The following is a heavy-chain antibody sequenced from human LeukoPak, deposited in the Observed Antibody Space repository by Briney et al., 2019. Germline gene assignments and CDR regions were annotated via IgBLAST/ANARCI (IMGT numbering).Heavy chain of an antibody. CDR2: IFYSGRT. V-gene: IGHV4-39*02. J-gene: IGHJ6*03. Sequence: PSETLSLTCTVSGGSISSSSYSWGWIRQPPGKGLEWIGNIFYSGRTYYNPSLKRRVTISGDTSKKQFSLKLSSVTAADTAVYYCARDRYCSGGSCYFGHYYYYMDVWGKGTTVTVSS. D-gene: IGHD2-15*01. CDR3: ARDRYCSGGSCYFGHYYYYMDV. CDR1: GGSISSSSYS.